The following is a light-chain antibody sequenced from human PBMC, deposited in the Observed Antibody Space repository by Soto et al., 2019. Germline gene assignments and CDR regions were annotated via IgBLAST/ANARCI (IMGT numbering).Light chain of an antibody. Sequence: QSVLTQPPSASGTPGQRVTISCSGSSSNIGSHPVNWYQQLPGTAPKLLTYSNNQRPSGVPDRFSGSKSGTSASLAISGLQSEDEADYYCAAWDDSLNGPVFGGGTKLTVL. V-gene: IGLV1-44*01. CDR2: SNN. CDR3: AAWDDSLNGPV. CDR1: SSNIGSHP. J-gene: IGLJ2*01.